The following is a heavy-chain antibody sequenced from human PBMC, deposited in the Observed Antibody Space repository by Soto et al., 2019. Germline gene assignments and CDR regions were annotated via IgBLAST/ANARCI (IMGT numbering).Heavy chain of an antibody. CDR2: ISSSGGST. V-gene: IGHV3-23*01. D-gene: IGHD2-2*01. CDR3: AKYQPMPQTRHYFEY. J-gene: IGHJ4*02. Sequence: EVQLLESGGDLIQPGGSLRLSCAASGFTFSSYAMSWVRQAPGKGLGWVSAISSSGGSTFYADSVKGRFTISRDNSRNTLYLQMNSLRAEDTAIYYCAKYQPMPQTRHYFEYWGQGTLVTVSS. CDR1: GFTFSSYA.